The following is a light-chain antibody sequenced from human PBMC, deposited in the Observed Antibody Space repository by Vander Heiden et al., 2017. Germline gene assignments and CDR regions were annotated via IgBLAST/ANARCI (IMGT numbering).Light chain of an antibody. CDR1: QDFSNY. V-gene: IGKV1-9*01. J-gene: IGKJ2*01. Sequence: IQLTQSPSSLSASIGDRVTITCRARQDFSNYLAWYQQKPGKAPKLLIYAASTLQTGVPSRFSGSGSGTDFTLTISSLQPEDFVTYYCHQLKSYPLTFGQGTNLEIK. CDR3: HQLKSYPLT. CDR2: AAS.